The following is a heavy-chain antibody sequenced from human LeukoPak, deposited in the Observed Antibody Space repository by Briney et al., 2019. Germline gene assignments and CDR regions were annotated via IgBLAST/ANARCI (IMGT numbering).Heavy chain of an antibody. CDR2: FYHSGTT. V-gene: IGHV4-30-2*01. D-gene: IGHD2-2*01. CDR1: GGSISSGPYY. CDR3: ARGPVTSSSTFHF. J-gene: IGHJ4*02. Sequence: SETLSLTCTVSGGSISSGPYYWSWIRQPPGKGLEWIGYFYHSGTTYFNPSFKSRVTISVDGSKNQFSLKLTSVTAADTAVYYCARGPVTSSSTFHFWGQGTLVTVSS.